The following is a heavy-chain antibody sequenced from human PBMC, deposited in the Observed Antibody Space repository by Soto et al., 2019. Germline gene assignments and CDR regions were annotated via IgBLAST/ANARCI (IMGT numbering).Heavy chain of an antibody. CDR1: GYTFTSYD. Sequence: GASVKVSCKASGYTFTSYDINWVRQATGQGLEWMGWMNPNSGNTGYAQKFQGRVTMTTDTSTSTAYMELRSLRSDDTAVYYCARSDWNLVPFDYWGQGTLVTVSS. CDR3: ARSDWNLVPFDY. J-gene: IGHJ4*02. V-gene: IGHV1-8*01. CDR2: MNPNSGNT. D-gene: IGHD1-7*01.